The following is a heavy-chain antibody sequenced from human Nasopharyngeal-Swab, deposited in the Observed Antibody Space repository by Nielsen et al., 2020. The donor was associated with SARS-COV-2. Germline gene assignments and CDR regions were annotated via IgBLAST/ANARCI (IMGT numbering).Heavy chain of an antibody. V-gene: IGHV3-21*01. D-gene: IGHD1-1*01. Sequence: GEALKISCAASGFTFSSYSMNWVRQAPGKGLEWVSSISSSSSYIYYADSVKGRFIISRDNAKNSLYLQMNSLRAEDTAVYYCASSGTGALFDYWGQGTLVTVSS. J-gene: IGHJ4*02. CDR2: ISSSSSYI. CDR1: GFTFSSYS. CDR3: ASSGTGALFDY.